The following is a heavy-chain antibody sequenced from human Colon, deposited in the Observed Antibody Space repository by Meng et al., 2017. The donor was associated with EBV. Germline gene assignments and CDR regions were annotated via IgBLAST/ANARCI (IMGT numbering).Heavy chain of an antibody. J-gene: IGHJ4*02. D-gene: IGHD3-16*01. Sequence: QLQEWGPGRVKPSEHLSFTCIVSGDSVSDTNHFWCWVRQAPGKGLEWVGSINSNWNTYSNPSLTSRVTMSLDTSKNQFSLKLSSVTAADTAVYYCVRVRGDFDYWGQGTLVTVSS. CDR2: INSNWNT. V-gene: IGHV4-39*07. CDR3: VRVRGDFDY. CDR1: GDSVSDTNHF.